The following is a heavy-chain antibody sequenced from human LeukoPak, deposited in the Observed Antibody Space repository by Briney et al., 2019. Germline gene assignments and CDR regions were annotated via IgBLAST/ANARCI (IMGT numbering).Heavy chain of an antibody. CDR2: INAGNGNT. CDR1: GYTFTSYA. V-gene: IGHV1-3*03. J-gene: IGHJ3*02. Sequence: GASVKVSCKASGYTFTSYAMHWVRQAPGQRLEWMGWINAGNGNTKYSQEFQGRVTITRDTSASTAYMELSSLRSEDMAVYYCARDQARIMVRGVIIGKGAFDIWGQGTMVTVSS. CDR3: ARDQARIMVRGVIIGKGAFDI. D-gene: IGHD3-10*01.